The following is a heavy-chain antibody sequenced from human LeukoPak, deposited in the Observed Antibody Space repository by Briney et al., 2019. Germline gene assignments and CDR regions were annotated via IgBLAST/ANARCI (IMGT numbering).Heavy chain of an antibody. CDR1: GGTFSSYT. Sequence: ASVKVSCKASGGTFSSYTISWVRQAPGQGPEWMGRIIPILGIANYAQKFQGRVTITADKSTSTAYMELSSPRSEATAVYYCALTTVVTRIDYWGQGTLVTVSS. V-gene: IGHV1-69*02. J-gene: IGHJ4*02. D-gene: IGHD4-23*01. CDR3: ALTTVVTRIDY. CDR2: IIPILGIA.